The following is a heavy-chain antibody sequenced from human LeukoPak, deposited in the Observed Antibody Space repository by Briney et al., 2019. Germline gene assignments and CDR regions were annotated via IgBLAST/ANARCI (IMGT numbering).Heavy chain of an antibody. V-gene: IGHV4-39*01. Sequence: SETLSLTCTVSGGSISSSSYYWGWIRQPPGKGLEWIGSIYYSGSTYYNPSLKSRVTISVDTSKNQFSLKLSSVTAADTAVYYCARRDYYVSGGYYYYMDVWGKGTTVTVSS. CDR3: ARRDYYVSGGYYYYMDV. CDR1: GGSISSSSYY. D-gene: IGHD3-10*02. J-gene: IGHJ6*03. CDR2: IYYSGST.